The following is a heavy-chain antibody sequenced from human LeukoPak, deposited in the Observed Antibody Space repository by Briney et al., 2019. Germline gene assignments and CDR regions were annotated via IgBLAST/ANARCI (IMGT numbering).Heavy chain of an antibody. CDR3: AKEPTSSGWFDP. D-gene: IGHD3-10*01. CDR1: GFTIRDYD. V-gene: IGHV3-23*01. CDR2: PSGSGGGT. Sequence: SGGTLRFYCAASGFTIRDYDLSWLRKAPGKGLKGGLDPSGSGGGTYYADSVKGRFTISRDNSKNTLYLQMNSLRAEDTAVYSCAKEPTSSGWFDPGGQGTLVTVSS. J-gene: IGHJ5*02.